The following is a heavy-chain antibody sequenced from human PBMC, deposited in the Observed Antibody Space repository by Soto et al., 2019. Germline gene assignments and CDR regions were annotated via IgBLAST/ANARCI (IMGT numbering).Heavy chain of an antibody. CDR2: ISPYNGNT. J-gene: IGHJ4*02. V-gene: IGHV1-18*01. CDR1: GFTFNTYF. Sequence: HVQLLQSGGELKKPGASVKVSCNTSGFTFNTYFISWVRQAPGQGLEWMGWISPYNGNTKYGEKLQGRVTMTTDTITRTAYMELRNLRIDDTAVYYCARDTINSFDYWGQGTLVTVSS. D-gene: IGHD2-2*01. CDR3: ARDTINSFDY.